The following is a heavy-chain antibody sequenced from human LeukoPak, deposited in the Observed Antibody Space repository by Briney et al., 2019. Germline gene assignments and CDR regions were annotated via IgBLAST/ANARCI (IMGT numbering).Heavy chain of an antibody. CDR3: ARPVYCSSTSCYGWFDP. D-gene: IGHD2-2*01. V-gene: IGHV3-30*04. Sequence: PGGSLRLSCAASGFTFSSYAMHWVRQAPGKGLEWVAVISYDGSNKYYADSVKGRFTISRDNSKNTLYLQMNSLRAEDTAVYYCARPVYCSSTSCYGWFDPWGQGTLVTVSS. CDR1: GFTFSSYA. CDR2: ISYDGSNK. J-gene: IGHJ5*02.